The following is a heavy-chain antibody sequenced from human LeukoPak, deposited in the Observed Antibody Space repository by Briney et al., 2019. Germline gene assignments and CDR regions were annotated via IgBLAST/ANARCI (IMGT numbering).Heavy chain of an antibody. Sequence: GGSLRLSCAASGFTFNNYAMNWVRQAPGKGLEWVSSISGGGETTYYADSAKGRFTISRDNSLNTSYLQMNSLRAEDTAVYYSARDYADYVGYFFFDYWGQGTLVTVSS. CDR2: ISGGGETT. V-gene: IGHV3-23*01. CDR1: GFTFNNYA. D-gene: IGHD4-17*01. CDR3: ARDYADYVGYFFFDY. J-gene: IGHJ4*02.